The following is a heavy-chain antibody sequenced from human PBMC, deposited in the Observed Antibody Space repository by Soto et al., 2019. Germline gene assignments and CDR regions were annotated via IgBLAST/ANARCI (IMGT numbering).Heavy chain of an antibody. Sequence: EVQLLESGGGLVQPGGSLRLSCAASGFTFSSYAMSWVRQAPGKGLEWVSAITGSGGTTFYADSVKGRFTISRDNSKHTLYLQMNSLRAEDTAVYYCAKELTGGQFNYWGQGTLVTVSS. J-gene: IGHJ4*02. V-gene: IGHV3-23*01. CDR2: ITGSGGTT. CDR3: AKELTGGQFNY. CDR1: GFTFSSYA. D-gene: IGHD2-8*02.